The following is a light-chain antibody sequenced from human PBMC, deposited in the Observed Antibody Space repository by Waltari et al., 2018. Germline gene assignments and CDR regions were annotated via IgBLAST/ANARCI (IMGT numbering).Light chain of an antibody. CDR3: QSYDTILSVV. V-gene: IGLV1-40*01. J-gene: IGLJ2*01. CDR1: GSNIGAGYD. CDR2: GVN. Sequence: QSVLTQPPSVSGAPGQRVTISCPGSGSNIGAGYDVHWYHQLPGKAPTLLIYGVNTRPPGVSDRFSGSQFDTSASLAIAGLQADDEADYYCQSYDTILSVVFGGGTKLTVL.